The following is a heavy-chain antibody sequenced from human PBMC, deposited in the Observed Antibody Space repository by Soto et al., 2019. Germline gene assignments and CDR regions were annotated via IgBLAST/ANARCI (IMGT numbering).Heavy chain of an antibody. D-gene: IGHD5-12*01. CDR1: GGTFSSYA. J-gene: IGHJ6*02. CDR3: ARGIEMATIFRCGMDV. Sequence: SVKVSCQASGGTFSSYAISWVRQAPGQGLEWMGGIIPIFGTANYAQKFQGRVTITADESTSTAYMELSSLRSEDTAVYYCARGIEMATIFRCGMDVWGQGTTVTVSS. CDR2: IIPIFGTA. V-gene: IGHV1-69*13.